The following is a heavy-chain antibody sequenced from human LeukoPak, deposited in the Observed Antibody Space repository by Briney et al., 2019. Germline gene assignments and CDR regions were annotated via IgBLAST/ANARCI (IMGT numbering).Heavy chain of an antibody. CDR1: GGSISSGSYY. J-gene: IGHJ4*02. CDR3: ARAFFGYSSSAVGD. D-gene: IGHD6-6*01. CDR2: IYTSGST. V-gene: IGHV4-61*02. Sequence: SETLSLTCTVSGGSISSGSYYWSWIRQPAGKGLEWIGRIYTSGSTYYNPSLKSRVTISVDTSKNQFSLKLSSVTAADTAVYYCARAFFGYSSSAVGDWGQGTLVTVSS.